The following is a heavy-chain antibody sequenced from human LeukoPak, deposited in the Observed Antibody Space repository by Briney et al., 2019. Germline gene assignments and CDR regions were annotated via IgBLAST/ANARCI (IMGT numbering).Heavy chain of an antibody. Sequence: ASVKVSCKASGGTFSSYAISWVRQAPGQGLEWMGWINPKSGGTYYAQRFQGRVTMTRDTSITTAYMEVTSLRSDDTAVYYCAREVGYNYDFWGQGTLVTVSS. V-gene: IGHV1-2*02. CDR1: GGTFSSYA. CDR3: AREVGYNYDF. CDR2: INPKSGGT. D-gene: IGHD1-26*01. J-gene: IGHJ4*02.